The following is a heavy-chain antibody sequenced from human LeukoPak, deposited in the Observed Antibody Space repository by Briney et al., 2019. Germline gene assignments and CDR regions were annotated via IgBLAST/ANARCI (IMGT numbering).Heavy chain of an antibody. V-gene: IGHV4-59*11. Sequence: SETLSLTCTVSGGSFTTHYWSWIRQPPGKGLEWNGYISYIGSTNYNPSLKSRVTISIDTSKNEVSLMLTSVTAADTAVYYCASDSISMNAFDAWGQGTMVTVSS. CDR3: ASDSISMNAFDA. CDR1: GGSFTTHY. D-gene: IGHD3-22*01. J-gene: IGHJ3*01. CDR2: ISYIGST.